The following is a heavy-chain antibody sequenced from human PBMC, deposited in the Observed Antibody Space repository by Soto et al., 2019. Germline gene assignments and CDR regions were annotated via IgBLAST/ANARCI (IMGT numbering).Heavy chain of an antibody. Sequence: SETLSLTCTVSGGSISNFYWSWIRQPPGKGLEWIGYIYYSGTTSYNPSLNSRVTISVDTSKNQFSLKLNSVTAADTAVYYCARESYYGSGATVVGYWGLGTLVTVSS. CDR3: ARESYYGSGATVVGY. J-gene: IGHJ4*02. D-gene: IGHD3-10*01. CDR2: IYYSGTT. V-gene: IGHV4-59*01. CDR1: GGSISNFY.